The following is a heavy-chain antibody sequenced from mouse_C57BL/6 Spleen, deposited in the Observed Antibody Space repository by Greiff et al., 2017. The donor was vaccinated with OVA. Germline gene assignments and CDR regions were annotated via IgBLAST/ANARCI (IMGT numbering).Heavy chain of an antibody. CDR3: ARNYYYGSSPYYFDY. J-gene: IGHJ2*01. CDR2: IWTGGGT. CDR1: GFSLTSYA. D-gene: IGHD1-1*01. V-gene: IGHV2-9-1*01. Sequence: VKVEESGPGLVAPSQSLSITCTVSGFSLTSYAISWVRQPPGKGLEWLGVIWTGGGTNYNSALKSRLSISKDNSKSQVFLKMNSLQTDDTARYYCARNYYYGSSPYYFDYWGQGTTLTVSS.